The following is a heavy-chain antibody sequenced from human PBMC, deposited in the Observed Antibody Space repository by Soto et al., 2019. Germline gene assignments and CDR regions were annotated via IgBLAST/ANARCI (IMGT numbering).Heavy chain of an antibody. V-gene: IGHV2-70*11. CDR3: ARILGSIWYNDY. CDR1: GFSLSTSGMC. D-gene: IGHD6-13*01. J-gene: IGHJ4*02. CDR2: MDWEDDK. Sequence: SGPTLVNPTQTLTLTCTFSGFSLSTSGMCVSWIRQPPGKALEWLARMDWEDDKDYSTSLKTRLTISKHPSKTQVVLTMTNMAPVDTATYYGARILGSIWYNDYWGQGTLVTVSS.